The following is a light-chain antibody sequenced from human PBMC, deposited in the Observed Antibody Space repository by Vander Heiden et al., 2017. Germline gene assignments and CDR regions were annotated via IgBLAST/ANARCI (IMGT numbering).Light chain of an antibody. CDR2: GAS. Sequence: EIVMTQSPATLSVSPGARATLSCMTSQSVTSNLAWYQQKPGQAPRLLIYGASTRATGTPARFSGSGSETEFTLTVSSLHPEDFAVYYCQQYNNWPPRFGQGTKVEI. V-gene: IGKV3-15*01. CDR3: QQYNNWPPR. J-gene: IGKJ1*01. CDR1: QSVTSN.